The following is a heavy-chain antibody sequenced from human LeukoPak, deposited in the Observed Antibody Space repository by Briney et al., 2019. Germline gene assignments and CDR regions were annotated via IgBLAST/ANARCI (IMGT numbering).Heavy chain of an antibody. V-gene: IGHV4-59*08. Sequence: SETLSLTCTVSGGSISSYYWSWIRQPPGKGLEWIGYIYYSGSTNCNPSLKSRVTISLDTSKNQFSLKLSSVTAADTAVYYCARQTQGSFDYWGQGTLVTVSS. CDR1: GGSISSYY. J-gene: IGHJ4*02. CDR3: ARQTQGSFDY. CDR2: IYYSGST.